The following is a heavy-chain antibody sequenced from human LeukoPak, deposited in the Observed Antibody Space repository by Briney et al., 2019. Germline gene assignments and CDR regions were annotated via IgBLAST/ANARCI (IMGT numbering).Heavy chain of an antibody. J-gene: IGHJ3*02. CDR2: IKEDGSEK. D-gene: IGHD3-10*01. Sequence: GGSLRLSCAASGFTFSTYWMSWVRQAPGKGLERVANIKEDGSEKYYVESLKGRFTISRDNAKNSLYLQMNSLRAEDTAVYYCVRLPTGSGREAFDIWGQGTMVTVSS. V-gene: IGHV3-7*03. CDR3: VRLPTGSGREAFDI. CDR1: GFTFSTYW.